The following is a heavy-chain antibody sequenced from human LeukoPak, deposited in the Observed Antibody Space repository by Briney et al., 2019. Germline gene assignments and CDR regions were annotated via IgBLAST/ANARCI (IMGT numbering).Heavy chain of an antibody. V-gene: IGHV3-7*01. Sequence: GGSLRLSCAASGFTFSDYWMSWVRQAPGKGLEWVANIKPDGSEKYYVDSVKGRFTISRDNAKNSLCLQMNSLRAEDTAVYYCASHSSGYFGWGQGTVVTVSS. CDR2: IKPDGSEK. D-gene: IGHD3-22*01. J-gene: IGHJ4*02. CDR1: GFTFSDYW. CDR3: ASHSSGYFG.